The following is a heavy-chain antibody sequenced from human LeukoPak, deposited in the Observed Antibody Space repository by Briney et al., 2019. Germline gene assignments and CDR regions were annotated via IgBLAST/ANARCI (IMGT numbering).Heavy chain of an antibody. D-gene: IGHD2-15*01. Sequence: SVKVSCKASGGTFSSYAISWVRQAPGQGLEWMGGIIPIFGTANYAQKFQGRVTITADESTSTAYMELSSLRSEDTAVYYCARETRQRGYCSGGSCYMWSNWFDPWGQGTLDTVSS. CDR1: GGTFSSYA. CDR2: IIPIFGTA. V-gene: IGHV1-69*13. J-gene: IGHJ5*02. CDR3: ARETRQRGYCSGGSCYMWSNWFDP.